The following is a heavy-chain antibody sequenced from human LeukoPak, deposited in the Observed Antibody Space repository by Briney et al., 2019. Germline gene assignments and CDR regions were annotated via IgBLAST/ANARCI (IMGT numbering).Heavy chain of an antibody. Sequence: PGESLKIFCKGSGYSINNYWIGWVRQMPGKGLEWMGIIYPADSDIRYSPSFQGQVTISADKSISTVYLQWSSLKASDTAMYYCARQEYCSGGSCYTWFDPWGQGTLVTVSS. CDR3: ARQEYCSGGSCYTWFDP. CDR2: IYPADSDI. J-gene: IGHJ5*02. CDR1: GYSINNYW. V-gene: IGHV5-51*01. D-gene: IGHD2-15*01.